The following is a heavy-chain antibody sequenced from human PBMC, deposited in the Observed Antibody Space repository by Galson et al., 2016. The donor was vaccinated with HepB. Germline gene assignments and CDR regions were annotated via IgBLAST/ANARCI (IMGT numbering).Heavy chain of an antibody. V-gene: IGHV3-7*01. D-gene: IGHD3-16*01. J-gene: IGHJ4*02. CDR2: ISQDGGKK. CDR1: GFTSSNHW. CDR3: ARIIRPFAEFDS. Sequence: SLRLSCAASGFTSSNHWMSWVRQAPGKGLEWVAGISQDGGKKDYLESVEGRFTISRDNAKNSLYLQMDNLRAEDTAVYYCARIIRPFAEFDSWGQGTPVTVAS.